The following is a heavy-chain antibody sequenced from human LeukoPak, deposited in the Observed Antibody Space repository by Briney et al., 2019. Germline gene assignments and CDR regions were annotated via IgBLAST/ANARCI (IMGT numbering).Heavy chain of an antibody. V-gene: IGHV3-53*01. CDR3: ATVVGPTYYYGMDV. CDR1: GFTVSSNY. CDR2: IYSGGST. Sequence: GGSLRLSCAASGFTVSSNYMSWVRQAPGKGLEWASVIYSGGSTYYADSVKGRFTISRDNSKNTLYLQMNSLRAEDTAVYYCATVVGPTYYYGMDVWGQGTTVTVSS. D-gene: IGHD3-10*01. J-gene: IGHJ6*02.